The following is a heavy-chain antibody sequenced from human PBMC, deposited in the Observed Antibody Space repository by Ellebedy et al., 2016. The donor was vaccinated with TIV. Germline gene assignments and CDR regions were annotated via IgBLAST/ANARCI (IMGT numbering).Heavy chain of an antibody. CDR3: AKIGCGGDCYLYYFDY. J-gene: IGHJ4*02. D-gene: IGHD2-21*02. CDR2: ISGSGANT. CDR1: GFRFSSYA. Sequence: PGGSLRLSCAASGFRFSSYAMSWVRQAPGKGLEWVSGISGSGANTYYADPVKGRFTISRDNSKNTLYLQMHSLRAEDTAVYYCAKIGCGGDCYLYYFDYWGQGTLVTVSA. V-gene: IGHV3-23*01.